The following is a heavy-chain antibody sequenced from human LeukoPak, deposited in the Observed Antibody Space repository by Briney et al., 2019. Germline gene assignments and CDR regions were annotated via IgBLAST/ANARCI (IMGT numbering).Heavy chain of an antibody. CDR1: GFTFDEYT. Sequence: GGSLRLSCAASGFTFDEYTMHWVRQAPGKGLEWVSIITSDGGTKQYADSVKGRFTISRDNSKNSLYLQMNSLRTEDTALYYCGKGPRRCVGCGGFDFLGQGTKVTVSS. J-gene: IGHJ3*01. D-gene: IGHD2-21*01. CDR3: GKGPRRCVGCGGFDF. V-gene: IGHV3-43*01. CDR2: ITSDGGTK.